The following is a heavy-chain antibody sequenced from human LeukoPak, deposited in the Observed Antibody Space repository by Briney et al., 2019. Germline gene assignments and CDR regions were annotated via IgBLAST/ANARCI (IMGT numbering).Heavy chain of an antibody. J-gene: IGHJ4*02. CDR1: DYSIGSGYS. CDR2: ISHDGTT. CDR3: ARDLSVYYYYYFDF. V-gene: IGHV4-38-2*02. Sequence: SETLSLTCTVSDYSIGSGYSWGWIRQPPGKGLEWIATISHDGTTFYNPSLKSRVTMTLDTSRNQFSLRLSSVTAVDTAVYYCARDLSVYYYYYFDFWGQGTLVTVSS. D-gene: IGHD3-22*01.